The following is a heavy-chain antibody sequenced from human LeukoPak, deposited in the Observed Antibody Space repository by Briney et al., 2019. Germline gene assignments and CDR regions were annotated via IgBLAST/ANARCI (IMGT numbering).Heavy chain of an antibody. CDR2: IYHSGST. V-gene: IGHV4-38-2*02. CDR3: ARASGYSYH. Sequence: SETLSLTCTVSGYSISSGYYWGWIRQPPGKGLEWIGSIYHSGSTYYNPSLKSGVTISVDTSKNQFSLKLSSVTAADTAAYYCARASGYSYHWGQGTLVTVSS. D-gene: IGHD5-18*01. J-gene: IGHJ5*02. CDR1: GYSISSGYY.